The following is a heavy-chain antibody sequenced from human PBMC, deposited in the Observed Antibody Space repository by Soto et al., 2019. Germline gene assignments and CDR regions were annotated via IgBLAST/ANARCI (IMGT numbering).Heavy chain of an antibody. Sequence: GGSLRLSCAASGFTFSSYAMSWVRQAPGKGLEWVPAISGSGGSTYYADSVKGRFTISRDNSKNTLYLQMNSLRAEDTAVYYCAKAERYYDSSGYCFDYWGQGTLVTVSS. CDR1: GFTFSSYA. J-gene: IGHJ4*02. CDR2: ISGSGGST. D-gene: IGHD3-22*01. V-gene: IGHV3-23*01. CDR3: AKAERYYDSSGYCFDY.